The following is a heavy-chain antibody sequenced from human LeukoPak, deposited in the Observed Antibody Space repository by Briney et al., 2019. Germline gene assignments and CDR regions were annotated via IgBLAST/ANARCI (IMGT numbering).Heavy chain of an antibody. J-gene: IGHJ4*02. CDR1: GFTFSNYA. Sequence: GGSLRLSCVGSGFTFSNYAMTWVRQAPGKGLGWVSSISATGSNTYRAFSVKGRVTISRANSQNTLFLEMNSLRAEDTAIYYCAKDVGAAAGFYLDSWGQGTLVIVSS. D-gene: IGHD6-13*01. V-gene: IGHV3-23*01. CDR2: ISATGSNT. CDR3: AKDVGAAAGFYLDS.